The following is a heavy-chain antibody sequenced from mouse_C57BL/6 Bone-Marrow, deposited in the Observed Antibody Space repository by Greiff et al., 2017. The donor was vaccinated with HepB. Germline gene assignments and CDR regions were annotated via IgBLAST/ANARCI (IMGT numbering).Heavy chain of an antibody. CDR2: ISDGGSYT. Sequence: EVHLVESGGGLVKPGGSLKLSCAASGFTFSSYAMSWVRQTPEKRLEWVATISDGGSYTYYPDNVKGRFTISRDNAKNNLYLQMSHLKSEDTAMYYCARGYSNAAYWGQGTLVTVSA. J-gene: IGHJ3*01. V-gene: IGHV5-4*01. D-gene: IGHD2-5*01. CDR1: GFTFSSYA. CDR3: ARGYSNAAY.